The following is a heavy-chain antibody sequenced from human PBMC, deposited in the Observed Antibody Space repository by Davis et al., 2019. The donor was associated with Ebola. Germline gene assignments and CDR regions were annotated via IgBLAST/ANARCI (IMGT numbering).Heavy chain of an antibody. CDR1: GFSFDDYG. D-gene: IGHD3-22*01. CDR2: IDWSGDST. J-gene: IGHJ4*02. Sequence: GESLKISCAASGFSFDDYGMNWVRQLPGKGLEWVSGIDWSGDSTGYADSVKGRFTISRDNAKNSLYLQMNSLRAEDTAFYYCARRVYDSRGYYYFDYWGQGALVTVSS. V-gene: IGHV3-20*04. CDR3: ARRVYDSRGYYYFDY.